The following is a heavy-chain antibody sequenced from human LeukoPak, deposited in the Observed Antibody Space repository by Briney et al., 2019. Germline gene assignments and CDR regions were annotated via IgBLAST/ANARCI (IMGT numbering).Heavy chain of an antibody. J-gene: IGHJ2*01. D-gene: IGHD4-23*01. Sequence: SETLSLTCTVSGGSISSYYWSWIRQPAGEGLEWLGRIYTSGSTNYNPSLKSRVTMSVDTSKNQFSLKLSSVTAADTAVYYCARDGNQDYWYFDLWGRGTLVTVSS. CDR2: IYTSGST. CDR1: GGSISSYY. V-gene: IGHV4-4*07. CDR3: ARDGNQDYWYFDL.